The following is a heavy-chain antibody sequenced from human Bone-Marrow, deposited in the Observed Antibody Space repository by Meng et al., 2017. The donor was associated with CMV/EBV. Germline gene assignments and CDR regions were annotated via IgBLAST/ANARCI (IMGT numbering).Heavy chain of an antibody. J-gene: IGHJ4*02. V-gene: IGHV1-8*01. CDR3: ARGAGIAAPN. CDR2: MNPNSGNT. CDR1: GYTFTSYD. D-gene: IGHD6-13*01. Sequence: SCNASGYTFTSYDISWVRQATGQGLEWMGWMNPNSGNTGYAQKFQGRVTMTRNTSISTAYMELSSLRSEDTAVYYCARGAGIAAPNWGQGTLVTVSS.